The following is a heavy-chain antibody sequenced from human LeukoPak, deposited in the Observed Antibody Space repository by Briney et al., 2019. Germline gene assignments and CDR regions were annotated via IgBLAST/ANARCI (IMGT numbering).Heavy chain of an antibody. CDR3: ARQAGSGLFILP. J-gene: IGHJ4*02. V-gene: IGHV4-39*01. D-gene: IGHD3/OR15-3a*01. CDR1: GVSISSSNSY. Sequence: SETLSLTCTVSGVSISSSNSYWGWVRQPRGRGLEWIVSIYYSGNTYYNPSLKSQVSVSIHTSKNQFSLRLTSVTAADTAVYYCARQAGSGLFILPGGQGTLATVSA. CDR2: IYYSGNT.